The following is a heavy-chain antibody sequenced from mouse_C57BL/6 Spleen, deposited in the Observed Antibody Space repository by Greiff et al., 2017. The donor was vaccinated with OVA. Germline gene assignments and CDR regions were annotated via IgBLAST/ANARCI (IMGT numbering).Heavy chain of an antibody. V-gene: IGHV1-15*01. CDR3: TSFDY. CDR2: IDPETGGT. Sequence: QVQLKQSGAELVRPGASVTLSCKASGYTFTDYEMHWVKQTPVHGLEWIGAIDPETGGTAYNQKFKGKAILTADKSSSTAYMALRSLTSEDSAVYYCTSFDYWGQGTTLTVSS. CDR1: GYTFTDYE. J-gene: IGHJ2*01.